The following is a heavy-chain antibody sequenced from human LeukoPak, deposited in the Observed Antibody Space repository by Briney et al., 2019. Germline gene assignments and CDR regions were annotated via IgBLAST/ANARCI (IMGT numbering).Heavy chain of an antibody. D-gene: IGHD6-13*01. CDR3: ARARGYIAAAGKFFYMDV. CDR2: ISYSGST. J-gene: IGHJ6*03. V-gene: IGHV4-59*01. CDR1: GGSISSYY. Sequence: SETLSLTCTVSGGSISSYYWSWIRQPPGKGLECIGYISYSGSTNYNPSLKSRVTISVDTSKNQFSLKLSSVTAADTAVYYCARARGYIAAAGKFFYMDVWGKGTTVTVSS.